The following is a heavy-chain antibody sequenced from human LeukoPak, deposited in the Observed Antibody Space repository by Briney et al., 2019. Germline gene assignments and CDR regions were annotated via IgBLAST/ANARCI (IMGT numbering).Heavy chain of an antibody. CDR3: ARALSSTTGWYYFDH. D-gene: IGHD6-19*01. V-gene: IGHV3-33*01. CDR1: VFTFSYYG. J-gene: IGHJ4*02. Sequence: AGRSLRLSCAASVFTFSYYGMHWVRQAPGKGLEWVAFIRYDGSDKYYADSVKGRFTISRDNSKNTLDLHMNSLRAEDTAVYYCARALSSTTGWYYFDHWGQGTLVTVSS. CDR2: IRYDGSDK.